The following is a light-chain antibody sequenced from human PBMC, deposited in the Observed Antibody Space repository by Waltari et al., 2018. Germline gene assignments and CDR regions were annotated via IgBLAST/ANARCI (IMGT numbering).Light chain of an antibody. CDR2: EVS. CDR1: SSDVGGYDY. CDR3: CSYAGSHSWV. V-gene: IGLV2-11*01. Sequence: QSALTQPRSVSGSPGQSVTLSCTGTSSDVGGYDYVSWYKQRPGKAPKVMVYEVSMRPSGVPDRCSGSKSGNTASLTISGLQAEDEAEYYCCSYAGSHSWVFGGGTRLTVL. J-gene: IGLJ3*02.